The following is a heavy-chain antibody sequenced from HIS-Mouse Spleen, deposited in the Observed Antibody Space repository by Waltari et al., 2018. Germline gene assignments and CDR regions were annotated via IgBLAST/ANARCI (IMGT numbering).Heavy chain of an antibody. J-gene: IGHJ6*02. Sequence: QVQLVESGGGVVQPGRSLRRSCAASGCTFSGYAMPWVRQAPGKGLEWVAVISYDGSNKYYADSVKGRFTISRDNSKNTLYLQMNSLRAEDTAVYYCARDAPSSWYYYYYGMDVWGQGTTVTVSS. CDR3: ARDAPSSWYYYYYGMDV. CDR1: GCTFSGYA. V-gene: IGHV3-30-3*01. D-gene: IGHD6-13*01. CDR2: ISYDGSNK.